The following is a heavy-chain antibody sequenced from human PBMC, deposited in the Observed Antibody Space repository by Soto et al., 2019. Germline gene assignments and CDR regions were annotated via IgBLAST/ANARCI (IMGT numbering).Heavy chain of an antibody. V-gene: IGHV3-30*18. D-gene: IGHD4-17*01. J-gene: IGHJ4*02. Sequence: QVHLVESGGGVVQPGRSLRLSCAASGFTCGDYGMHWVRQAPGKGLEWVADISYDGSETYYADSVEGRFTVSRDNSKSVLYLQMNSLRLDDTAVYYCAKLSIQKSWAVTFDQWGQGTLVTVSS. CDR3: AKLSIQKSWAVTFDQ. CDR1: GFTCGDYG. CDR2: ISYDGSET.